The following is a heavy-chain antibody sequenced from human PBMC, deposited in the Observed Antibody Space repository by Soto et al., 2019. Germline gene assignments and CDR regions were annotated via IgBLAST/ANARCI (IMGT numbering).Heavy chain of an antibody. Sequence: GGSPRLSCAASGFTFSSYAMSWVRQAPGKGLEWVSAISGSGGSTYYADSVKGRFTISRDNSKNTLYLQMNSLRAEDTAVYYCANLQGLRFLEWLSPRDAFDIWGQGTMVTVSS. V-gene: IGHV3-23*01. CDR3: ANLQGLRFLEWLSPRDAFDI. CDR2: ISGSGGST. J-gene: IGHJ3*02. D-gene: IGHD3-3*01. CDR1: GFTFSSYA.